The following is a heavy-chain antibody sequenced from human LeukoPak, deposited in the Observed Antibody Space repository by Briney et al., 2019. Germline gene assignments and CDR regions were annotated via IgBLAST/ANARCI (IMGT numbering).Heavy chain of an antibody. D-gene: IGHD2/OR15-2a*01. CDR3: ARGSPSYAQWHFDL. Sequence: ASVKVSCKASGYSLSDYYIHWVRQAPGQGLEWMGWIIPNTGGTNYAQKFQDWVTMSSDTSISTAYMELSSLRSDDTAVYYCARGSPSYAQWHFDLWGRGTLVTVSS. CDR2: IIPNTGGT. J-gene: IGHJ2*01. CDR1: GYSLSDYY. V-gene: IGHV1-2*04.